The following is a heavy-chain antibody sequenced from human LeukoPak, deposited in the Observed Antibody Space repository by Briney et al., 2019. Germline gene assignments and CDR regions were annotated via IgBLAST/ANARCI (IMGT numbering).Heavy chain of an antibody. CDR3: ASRIFGVPKGAFDI. D-gene: IGHD3-3*01. V-gene: IGHV3-7*01. CDR1: GFTFSGYW. J-gene: IGHJ3*02. Sequence: PGGSLRLSCATSGFTFSGYWMSWVRQAPGKGLEWVANIKQDGSEKYYVDSVKGRFTISRDNAKNSLYLQMNSLRAEDTAVYYCASRIFGVPKGAFDIWGQGTKVTVSS. CDR2: IKQDGSEK.